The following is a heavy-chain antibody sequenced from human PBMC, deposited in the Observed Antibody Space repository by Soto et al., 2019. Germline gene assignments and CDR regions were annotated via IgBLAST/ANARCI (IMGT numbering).Heavy chain of an antibody. D-gene: IGHD3-10*01. CDR3: ARVYYGSGPYYYYGMDV. CDR2: INAGNGNT. J-gene: IGHJ6*02. V-gene: IGHV1-3*01. CDR1: GYTFTSYA. Sequence: ASVKVSCKASGYTFTSYAMHWVRQAPGQRLEWMGWINAGNGNTKYSQKLQGRVTITRDTSASTAYMELSSLRSEDTAVYYCARVYYGSGPYYYYGMDVWGQGTTVTVSS.